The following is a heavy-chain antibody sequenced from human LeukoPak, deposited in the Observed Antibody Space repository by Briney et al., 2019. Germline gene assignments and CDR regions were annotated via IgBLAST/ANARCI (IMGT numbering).Heavy chain of an antibody. CDR2: INPNSGGT. Sequence: ASVKVSCKTSEYTFTGYYMHWVRQVPGQGLEWMGWINPNSGGTDYAQKFQGRVTMTRDTSISTAYMELSSLRSDDTAVYYCARIKTYGDYKFDYWGQGTLVTVSS. CDR3: ARIKTYGDYKFDY. CDR1: EYTFTGYY. V-gene: IGHV1-2*02. D-gene: IGHD4-17*01. J-gene: IGHJ4*02.